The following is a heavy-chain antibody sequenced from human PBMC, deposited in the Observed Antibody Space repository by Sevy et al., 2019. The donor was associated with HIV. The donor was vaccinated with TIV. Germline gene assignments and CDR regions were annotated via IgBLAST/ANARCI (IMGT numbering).Heavy chain of an antibody. CDR2: INWNGGSI. CDR3: ARSGDDSSCFYYWWFDP. J-gene: IGHJ5*02. CDR1: GFTLDDYA. V-gene: IGHV3-20*04. D-gene: IGHD3-22*01. Sequence: GGSLRLSCAASGFTLDDYAMSWVRQAPGKGLEWVSGINWNGGSISYADSVRGRFTISRDNAKNSLYLQMNSLRAEDTAFYYCARSGDDSSCFYYWWFDPWGQGTLVTVSS.